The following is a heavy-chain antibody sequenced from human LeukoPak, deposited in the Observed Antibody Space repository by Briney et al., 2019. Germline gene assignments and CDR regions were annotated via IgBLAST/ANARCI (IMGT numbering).Heavy chain of an antibody. CDR1: GFTFSSYG. D-gene: IGHD1-1*01. CDR2: IWYDGSNK. V-gene: IGHV3-33*06. CDR3: AKDFRTGTTSPLGY. Sequence: GRSLRLSCAASGFTFSSYGMHWVRQAPGKGLEWVAVIWYDGSNKYYADSVMGRFTISRDNSKNTLYLQMNSLRAEDTAVYYCAKDFRTGTTSPLGYWGQGTLVTVSS. J-gene: IGHJ4*02.